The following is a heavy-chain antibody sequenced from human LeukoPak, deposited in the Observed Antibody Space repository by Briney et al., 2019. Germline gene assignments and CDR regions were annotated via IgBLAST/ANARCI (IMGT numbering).Heavy chain of an antibody. V-gene: IGHV3-21*01. CDR1: GFTFSNYA. Sequence: GGALRLSCAASGFTFSNYAMSWVRQAPGKGLEWVSSISSSSSYIYYADSVKGRFTISRDNAKNSLYLQMNSLRAEDTAVCYCAELGITMIGGVWGKGTTATISS. CDR2: ISSSSSYI. J-gene: IGHJ6*04. CDR3: AELGITMIGGV. D-gene: IGHD3-10*02.